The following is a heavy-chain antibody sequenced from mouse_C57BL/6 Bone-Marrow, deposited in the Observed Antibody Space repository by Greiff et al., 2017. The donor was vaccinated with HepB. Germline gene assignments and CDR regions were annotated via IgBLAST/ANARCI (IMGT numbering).Heavy chain of an antibody. D-gene: IGHD3-3*01. J-gene: IGHJ3*01. V-gene: IGHV1-15*01. CDR2: IDPETGGT. CDR3: TSGDSYAY. Sequence: VQLKESGAELVRPGASVTLSCKASGYTFTDYEMHWVKQTPVHGLEWIGAIDPETGGTAYNQKFKGKAILTADKSSSTAYMELRSLTSEDSAVYYCTSGDSYAYWGQGTLVTVST. CDR1: GYTFTDYE.